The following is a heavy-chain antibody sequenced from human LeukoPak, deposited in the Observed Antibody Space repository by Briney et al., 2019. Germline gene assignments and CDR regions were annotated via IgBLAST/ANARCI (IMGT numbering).Heavy chain of an antibody. CDR2: ISSSSSYI. CDR1: GFIVSSYS. Sequence: GGSLRLSCAASGFIVSSYSMNWVRQAPGKGLEWVSSISSSSSYIYYADSVKGRFTISRDNAKNSLYLQMNSLRAEDTAVYYCARVREGYCSGGSCYPEGFDPWGQGTLVTVSS. CDR3: ARVREGYCSGGSCYPEGFDP. J-gene: IGHJ5*02. D-gene: IGHD2-15*01. V-gene: IGHV3-21*01.